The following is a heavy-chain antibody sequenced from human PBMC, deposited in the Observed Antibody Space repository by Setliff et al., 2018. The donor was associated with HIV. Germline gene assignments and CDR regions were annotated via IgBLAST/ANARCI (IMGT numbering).Heavy chain of an antibody. J-gene: IGHJ5*02. Sequence: SETLSLTCTVSGASVSSGGFYWSWIRQPPGKGLEWIGNIYDSESTYYNPSLKSRVTISVDTSKNHFSLKLNSVTAADTAVYYCARAPGPYGDYNWFDPWGQGALVTVSS. CDR1: GASVSSGGFY. V-gene: IGHV4-30-4*08. D-gene: IGHD4-17*01. CDR2: IYDSEST. CDR3: ARAPGPYGDYNWFDP.